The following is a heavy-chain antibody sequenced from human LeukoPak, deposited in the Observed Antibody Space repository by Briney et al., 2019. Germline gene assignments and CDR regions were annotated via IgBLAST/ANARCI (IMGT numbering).Heavy chain of an antibody. V-gene: IGHV1-69*05. D-gene: IGHD4-17*01. CDR2: VIPIFGTA. J-gene: IGHJ5*02. CDR1: GGTFSSYA. Sequence: SVKVSCKASGGTFSSYAISWVRQAPGQGLEWMGRVIPIFGTANYAQKFQGRVTITTDESTSTAYMELSSLRSEDTAVYYCARDRTVTTNWFDPWGQGTLVTVSS. CDR3: ARDRTVTTNWFDP.